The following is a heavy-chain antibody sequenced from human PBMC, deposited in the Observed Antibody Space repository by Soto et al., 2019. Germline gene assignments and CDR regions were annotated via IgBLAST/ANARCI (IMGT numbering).Heavy chain of an antibody. CDR1: GFTLSNYW. D-gene: IGHD5-12*01. CDR3: VRIRRGDGYTFGY. V-gene: IGHV3-74*01. Sequence: EVQLVESGGVSVQPGGSLRLSCTASGFTLSNYWMHWVGQAPGKGLVWVSRINTDGSTTTYADSVKGRFTISRDNAKNTLYLQINSLRDEDTAVYYCVRIRRGDGYTFGYWGQGTLVTVSS. J-gene: IGHJ4*02. CDR2: INTDGSTT.